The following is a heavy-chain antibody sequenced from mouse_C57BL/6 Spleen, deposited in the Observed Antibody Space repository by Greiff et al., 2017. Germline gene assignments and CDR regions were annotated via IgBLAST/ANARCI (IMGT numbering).Heavy chain of an antibody. CDR1: GYTFTSYW. V-gene: IGHV1-74*01. J-gene: IGHJ3*01. D-gene: IGHD2-1*01. CDR3: ARSYDNFLVAY. Sequence: VQLQQPGAELVKPGASVKVSCKASGYTFTSYWMHWVKQRPGQGLEWIGRIDPSDGDTNYNQKFKGKATLTVDKSSSTAYMQLSSLTSEDSAVYYCARSYDNFLVAYGGPGTLVTVSA. CDR2: IDPSDGDT.